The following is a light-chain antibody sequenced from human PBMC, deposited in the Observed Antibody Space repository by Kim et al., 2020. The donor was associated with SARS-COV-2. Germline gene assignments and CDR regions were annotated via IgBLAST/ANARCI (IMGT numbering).Light chain of an antibody. J-gene: IGKJ1*01. CDR1: QDISNY. CDR2: VAS. CDR3: QKCDSAPWT. V-gene: IGKV1-27*01. Sequence: ACVGDRVTMTCRASQDISNYLAWFQLRPGKAPKLLIYVASALQPGVQSRFSGSGSGTDFTLTGTSRQPEDVATYYGQKCDSAPWTFGQGNKVDVK.